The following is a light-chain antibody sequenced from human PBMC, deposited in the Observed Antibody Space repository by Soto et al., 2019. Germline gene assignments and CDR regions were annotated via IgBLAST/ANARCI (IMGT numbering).Light chain of an antibody. J-gene: IGKJ5*01. CDR2: DAS. Sequence: DIVLTQSPATLSLSPGERATLSCRASQSVTKYLAWYQQKPGQPPRLLTYDASNRATGIPARFSGSGSGTDFTLTISSLEPEDFAVYYCQQRSNWPPITFGQGTRLEIK. CDR1: QSVTKY. V-gene: IGKV3-11*01. CDR3: QQRSNWPPIT.